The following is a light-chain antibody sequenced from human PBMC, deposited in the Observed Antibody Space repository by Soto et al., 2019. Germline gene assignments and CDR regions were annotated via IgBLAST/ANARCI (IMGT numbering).Light chain of an antibody. J-gene: IGLJ2*01. V-gene: IGLV2-14*01. CDR1: SSDVGGYNY. CDR2: EVT. CDR3: SSYISTNHVV. Sequence: QSVLTQPASVSGSPGQSITISCTGTSSDVGGYNYVSWYQQHPGKAPKLVIYEVTKRPSGVSNRFSGSKSGNTASLTISGLQAEDETDYYCSSYISTNHVVFGGGTKLTVL.